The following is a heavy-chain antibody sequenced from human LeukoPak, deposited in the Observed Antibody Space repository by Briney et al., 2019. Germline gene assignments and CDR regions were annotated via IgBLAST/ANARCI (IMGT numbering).Heavy chain of an antibody. CDR2: IYYSGST. CDR1: GGSISSYY. V-gene: IGHV4-59*01. Sequence: SETLSLTCTVSGGSISSYYWSWIRQPPGKGLEWIGYIYYSGSTNYNPSLKSRVTISVDTSKNQISLKLSSVTAADTAVYYCARVAEYYYGSGSYNWFDPWGQGTLVTVSS. J-gene: IGHJ5*02. CDR3: ARVAEYYYGSGSYNWFDP. D-gene: IGHD3-10*01.